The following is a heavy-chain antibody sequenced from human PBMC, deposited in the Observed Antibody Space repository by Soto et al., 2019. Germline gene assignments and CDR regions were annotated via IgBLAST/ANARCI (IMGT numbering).Heavy chain of an antibody. CDR2: LNDSGST. J-gene: IGHJ4*02. D-gene: IGHD5-18*01. Sequence: SEALSLTCAVYCGSLIGYYWSWIRPPPGKGLEWIGELNDSGSTNYNPSRKSRVTISVDTSKNQCSRKLSSVTAADTAGYYFARALPLRTWIQGYFDYWGQGTRGTVAS. CDR3: ARALPLRTWIQGYFDY. CDR1: CGSLIGYY. V-gene: IGHV4-34*01.